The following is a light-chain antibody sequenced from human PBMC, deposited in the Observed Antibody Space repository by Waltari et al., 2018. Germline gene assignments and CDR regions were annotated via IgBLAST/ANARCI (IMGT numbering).Light chain of an antibody. CDR2: KDK. Sequence: SYDLPQPPSVSVSPGQPARITCSGAALPTQHAYWYQQKSGQAPVLMIFKDKERPSGIPVRFSCSSSGTTVTLTISGVQAEDEADYYCQSVDSSATYVIFGGGTKLTVL. V-gene: IGLV3-25*03. CDR1: ALPTQH. J-gene: IGLJ2*01. CDR3: QSVDSSATYVI.